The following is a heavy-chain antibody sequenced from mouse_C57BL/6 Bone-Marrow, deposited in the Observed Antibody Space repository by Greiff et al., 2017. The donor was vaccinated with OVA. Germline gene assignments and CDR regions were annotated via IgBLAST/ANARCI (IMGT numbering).Heavy chain of an antibody. J-gene: IGHJ4*01. D-gene: IGHD3-2*02. CDR2: IRSKSNNYAT. Sequence: EVQLQESGGGLVQPKGSLKLSCAASGFSFNTYAMNWVRQAPGKGLEWVARIRSKSNNYATYYADSVKDRFTISRDDSESMLYLQMNNLKTEDTAMYYCVRTAQATFYAMDYWGQGTSVTVSS. CDR1: GFSFNTYA. CDR3: VRTAQATFYAMDY. V-gene: IGHV10-1*01.